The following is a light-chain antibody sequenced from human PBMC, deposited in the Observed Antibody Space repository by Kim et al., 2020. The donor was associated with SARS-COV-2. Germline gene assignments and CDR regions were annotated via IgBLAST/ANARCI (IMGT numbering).Light chain of an antibody. V-gene: IGKV1-5*03. CDR2: ETS. Sequence: DIQMTQSPSTLSASVGDRVTISCRASQSIGNWLAWYQQKPGKAPKLLIYETSTVKNGVPSRFSGSGSGTEFTLTINSLQPDDFATYYYQQYNSYSRVFGQGTKVEIK. J-gene: IGKJ1*01. CDR3: QQYNSYSRV. CDR1: QSIGNW.